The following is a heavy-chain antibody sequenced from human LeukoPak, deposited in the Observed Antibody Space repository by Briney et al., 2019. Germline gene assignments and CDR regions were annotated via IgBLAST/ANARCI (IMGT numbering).Heavy chain of an antibody. J-gene: IGHJ4*02. V-gene: IGHV1-18*01. CDR3: ARGYCTNGVCYTLDY. Sequence: EASVKVSCKASGYTFTSYGISWVRQAPGKGLEWMGWISAYNGNTNYAQKLQGRVTMTTDTSTSTAYMELRSLRSDDTAVYYCARGYCTNGVCYTLDYWGQGTLVTVSS. D-gene: IGHD2-8*01. CDR2: ISAYNGNT. CDR1: GYTFTSYG.